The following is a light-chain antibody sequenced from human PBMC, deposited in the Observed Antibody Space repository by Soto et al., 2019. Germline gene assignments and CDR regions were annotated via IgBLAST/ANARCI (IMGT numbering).Light chain of an antibody. V-gene: IGLV2-14*01. CDR1: SSDIGGYNY. CDR3: SSYRSSGQGV. CDR2: EVR. J-gene: IGLJ3*02. Sequence: QSALTQPASLSGSPGQSITISCTGTSSDIGGYNYVSWYQQYPGKAPKLIIYEVRNRASGVSNRFSGFKSGNTASLTISGRQAEDEADYHCSSYRSSGQGVFGGGTKLTVL.